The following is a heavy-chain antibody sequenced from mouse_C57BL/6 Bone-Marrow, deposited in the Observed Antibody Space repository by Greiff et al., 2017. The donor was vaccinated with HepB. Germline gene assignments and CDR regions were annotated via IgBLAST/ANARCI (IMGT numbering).Heavy chain of an antibody. CDR3: ARPYGSSYENFDY. Sequence: VQLQQSGAELVKPGASVKLSSKASGYTFTSYWMHWVKQRPGRGLEWIGRIDPNSGGTNYNEKFKSKATLTVDKSSSTAYMQLSSLTSEDSAVYSCARPYGSSYENFDYWGQGTTLTVSS. J-gene: IGHJ2*01. CDR2: IDPNSGGT. D-gene: IGHD1-1*01. CDR1: GYTFTSYW. V-gene: IGHV1-62-3*01.